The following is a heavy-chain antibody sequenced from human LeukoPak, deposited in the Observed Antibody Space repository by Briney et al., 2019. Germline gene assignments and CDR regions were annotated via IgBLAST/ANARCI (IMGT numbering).Heavy chain of an antibody. CDR1: GYTFTSYG. CDR3: ARDDVGYCSGGSCPAWFGP. J-gene: IGHJ5*02. V-gene: IGHV1-18*01. Sequence: ASVKVSCKASGYTFTSYGISWVRQAPGQGLEWMGWISAYNGNTNYAQKPQGRVTMTTDTSTSTAYMELRSLRSDDTAVYYCARDDVGYCSGGSCPAWFGPWGQGTLVTVSS. D-gene: IGHD2-15*01. CDR2: ISAYNGNT.